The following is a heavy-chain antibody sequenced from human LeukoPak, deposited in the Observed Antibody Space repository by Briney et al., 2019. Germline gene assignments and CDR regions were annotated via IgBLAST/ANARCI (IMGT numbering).Heavy chain of an antibody. J-gene: IGHJ4*02. V-gene: IGHV3-21*01. CDR2: ISSSSSYI. D-gene: IGHD5-18*01. CDR1: GFTFSSYS. CDR3: ARDGGYSYGTRC. Sequence: GGSLRLSCAASGFTFSSYSMNWVRQAPGKGLEWVSSISSSSSYIYYAGSVKGRFTISRDNAKNSLYLQMNSLRAEDTAVYYCARDGGYSYGTRCWGQGTLVTVSS.